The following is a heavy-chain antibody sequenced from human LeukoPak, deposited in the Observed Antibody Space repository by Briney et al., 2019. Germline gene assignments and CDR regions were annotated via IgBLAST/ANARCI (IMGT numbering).Heavy chain of an antibody. J-gene: IGHJ4*02. V-gene: IGHV3-7*03. CDR3: AREGVGPADY. CDR1: GFTSSSYW. CDR2: IKQDGSEK. D-gene: IGHD1-26*01. Sequence: GGSLRLSCAASGFTSSSYWMSWVRQAPGKGLEWVANIKQDGSEKYYVDSVKGRFTISRDNSKNTLYLQMNSLRAEDTAVYYCAREGVGPADYWGQGTLVAVSS.